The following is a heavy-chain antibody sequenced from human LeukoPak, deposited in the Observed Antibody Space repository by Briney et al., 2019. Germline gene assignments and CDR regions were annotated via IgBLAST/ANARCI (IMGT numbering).Heavy chain of an antibody. CDR1: GYSFTSYW. CDR2: ISPGNSDT. D-gene: IGHD3-10*01. CDR3: ARQLTMIRGYGMDV. J-gene: IGHJ6*02. V-gene: IGHV5-51*01. Sequence: GESLKISCKASGYSFTSYWIVWVRQMPGKGLEWMGFISPGNSDTRYSPSFQGQVTISADKSISTAYLQWSSLKASDTAMYYCARQLTMIRGYGMDVWGQGTTVTASS.